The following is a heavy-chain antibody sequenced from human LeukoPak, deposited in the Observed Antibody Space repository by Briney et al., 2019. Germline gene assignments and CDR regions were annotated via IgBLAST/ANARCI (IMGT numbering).Heavy chain of an antibody. CDR1: GFTFSSYA. Sequence: GESLRLSCAASGFTFSSYAMSWVRQAPGKGLEWVPDIIGSGSSTYYADSVKGRFTISRDNSKNTLFLQMNSLRAEDTAVYYCAKDRAQQLVLDFWGQGTLVTVSS. CDR2: IIGSGSST. CDR3: AKDRAQQLVLDF. V-gene: IGHV3-23*01. D-gene: IGHD6-13*01. J-gene: IGHJ4*02.